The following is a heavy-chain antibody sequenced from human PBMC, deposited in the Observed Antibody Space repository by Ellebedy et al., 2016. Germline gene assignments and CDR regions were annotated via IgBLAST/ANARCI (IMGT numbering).Heavy chain of an antibody. J-gene: IGHJ4*02. V-gene: IGHV4-61*01. CDR1: GGSVTSGSYY. Sequence: SETLSLTCTVSGGSVTSGSYYWSWIRQPPGKGLEWIGYMYYSGSTNYNPSLKPRVTISVDTSKNQFSLKLSSVTAADTAVYYCARDAGQYSSIDSWGQGTLVTVSP. CDR2: MYYSGST. D-gene: IGHD5-18*01. CDR3: ARDAGQYSSIDS.